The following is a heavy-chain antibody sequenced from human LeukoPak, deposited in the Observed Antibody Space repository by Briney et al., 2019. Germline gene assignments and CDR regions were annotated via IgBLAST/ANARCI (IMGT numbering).Heavy chain of an antibody. J-gene: IGHJ4*02. Sequence: GGSLRLSCAASGFTFSSYSMNWIRQAPGKGLEWVSSISSSTSYIYYADSVKGRFTISKDNAKNSLYLQMNSLRAEDTAVYYCARAGGSAVSHSDYWGQGTLVTVSS. CDR2: ISSSTSYI. CDR3: ARAGGSAVSHSDY. D-gene: IGHD3-10*01. V-gene: IGHV3-21*01. CDR1: GFTFSSYS.